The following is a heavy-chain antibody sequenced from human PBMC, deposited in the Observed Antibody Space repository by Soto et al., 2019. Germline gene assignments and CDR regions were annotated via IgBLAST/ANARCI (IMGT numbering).Heavy chain of an antibody. CDR2: ISSSGST. CDR3: ASRIAAGHYLGGFDD. J-gene: IGHJ4*01. Sequence: LSLTCTVSGVSISGGGYFWTWIRQHPGKGLEWIGYISSSGSTFSNPALKSRVALSTDTSGNQFSLKLTSVTAADTAVYYCASRIAAGHYLGGFDDRGHRTPVTVSS. CDR1: GVSISGGGYF. D-gene: IGHD7-27*01. V-gene: IGHV4-31*03.